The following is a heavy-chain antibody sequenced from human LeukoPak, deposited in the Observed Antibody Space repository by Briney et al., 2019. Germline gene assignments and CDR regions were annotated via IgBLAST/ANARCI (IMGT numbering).Heavy chain of an antibody. CDR3: AKVWWELYYFDY. CDR2: ISYDGSNK. J-gene: IGHJ4*02. D-gene: IGHD1-26*01. V-gene: IGHV3-30*18. CDR1: GFTFSSYG. Sequence: HSGWSLRFSCEGTGFTFSSYGMQWGRQDPPKGLTWVAVISYDGSNKYYADSVKGRFTISRDNSKNTLYLQMNSLRAEDTAVYYCAKVWWELYYFDYWGQGTLVTVSS.